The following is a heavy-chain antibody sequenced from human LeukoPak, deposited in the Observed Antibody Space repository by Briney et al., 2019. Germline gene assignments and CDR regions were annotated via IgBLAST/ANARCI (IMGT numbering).Heavy chain of an antibody. CDR1: GYTFNNYA. Sequence: ASVKVSCKASGYTFNNYAMHWVRQAPGQGLEWMGWINTKTGTPTYAPGFTGRFVFLLDTSVSTAYLQISSLKAEDTAVYYCARDPGYYDSSGYYHMYYFDYWGQGTLVTVSS. CDR2: INTKTGTP. J-gene: IGHJ4*02. CDR3: ARDPGYYDSSGYYHMYYFDY. D-gene: IGHD3-22*01. V-gene: IGHV7-4-1*02.